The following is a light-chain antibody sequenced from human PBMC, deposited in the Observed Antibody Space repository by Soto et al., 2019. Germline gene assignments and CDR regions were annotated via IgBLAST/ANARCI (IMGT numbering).Light chain of an antibody. CDR2: GAS. Sequence: EIVMTQSPATLSVSPGEGATLSCRASQSVSRDLAWYQQKLGQAPRLLIYGASSRATGIPARFSGSGSGTEFTLTISSLQSEDFAVYYCQQYNTWPWTLGQGTKVEIE. CDR1: QSVSRD. CDR3: QQYNTWPWT. J-gene: IGKJ1*01. V-gene: IGKV3-15*01.